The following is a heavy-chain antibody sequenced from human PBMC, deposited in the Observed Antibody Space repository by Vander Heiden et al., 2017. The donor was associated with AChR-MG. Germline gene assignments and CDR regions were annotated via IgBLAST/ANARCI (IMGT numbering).Heavy chain of an antibody. CDR1: GGSFSGYY. J-gene: IGHJ4*02. D-gene: IGHD2-8*01. Sequence: QVQLQQWGAGLLKPSETLSLTCAVYGGSFSGYYWSWIRQPPGKGLEWIGEINHSGSTNYNPSLKSRVTISVDTSKNQFSLKLSSVTAADTAVYYCAREALGPVCTNGVCYTRLATKGLIYFDYWGQGTLVTVSS. CDR2: INHSGST. V-gene: IGHV4-34*01. CDR3: AREALGPVCTNGVCYTRLATKGLIYFDY.